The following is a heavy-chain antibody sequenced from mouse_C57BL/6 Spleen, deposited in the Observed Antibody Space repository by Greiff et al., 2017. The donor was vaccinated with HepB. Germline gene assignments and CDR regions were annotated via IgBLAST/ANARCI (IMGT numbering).Heavy chain of an antibody. CDR3: TRDYYGNTWFAY. CDR2: IDPETGGT. V-gene: IGHV1-15*01. D-gene: IGHD2-1*01. Sequence: QVQLQQSGAELVRPGASVTLSCKASGYTFTDYEMHWVKQTPVHGLEWIGAIDPETGGTAYNQKFKGKAILTADKSSSTAYMELRSLTSEDSAVYYCTRDYYGNTWFAYWGQGTLVTVSA. CDR1: GYTFTDYE. J-gene: IGHJ3*01.